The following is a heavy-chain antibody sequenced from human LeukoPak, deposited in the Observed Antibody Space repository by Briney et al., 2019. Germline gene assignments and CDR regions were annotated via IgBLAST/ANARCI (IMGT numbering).Heavy chain of an antibody. CDR2: IKWHGGGR. V-gene: IGHV3-20*04. CDR3: ARIIVGATIDY. D-gene: IGHD1-26*01. Sequence: GGSLRLSCAASGXTFYDCAVSCVRDAPGKGLEWVYSIKWHGGGRGYADSVKGRFSICRENAKTSLYLQINRLRGEETALYYCARIIVGATIDYWGQGTLVSVCS. J-gene: IGHJ4*02. CDR1: GXTFYDCA.